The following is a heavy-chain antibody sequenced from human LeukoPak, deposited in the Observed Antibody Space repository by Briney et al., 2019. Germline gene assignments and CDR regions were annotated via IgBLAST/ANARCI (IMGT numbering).Heavy chain of an antibody. V-gene: IGHV3-23*01. CDR2: MSASGDRI. J-gene: IGHJ4*02. CDR1: GFTFSTQA. D-gene: IGHD2-2*01. CDR3: ARLQWDLPISWGYFDH. Sequence: GGSLRLSCVGSGFTFSTQAMSWVRQAPGKGLEWVSTMSASGDRIHYADSVRGRFTISRDNSKNTVYLQMSSLRAEDTAIYYCARLQWDLPISWGYFDHWGQGTLVSVSS.